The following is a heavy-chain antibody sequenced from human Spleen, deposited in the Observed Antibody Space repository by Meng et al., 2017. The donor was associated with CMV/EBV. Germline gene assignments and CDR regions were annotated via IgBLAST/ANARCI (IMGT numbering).Heavy chain of an antibody. D-gene: IGHD1-26*01. CDR3: ARSWGGMDV. CDR2: ISYDGSNK. CDR1: GFTFSSYA. Sequence: GESLKISCAASGFTFSSYAMHWVRQAPGKGLEWVAVISYDGSNKYYADSVKGRFTISRDNSKNTPYLQMNSLRAEDTAVYYCARSWGGMDVWGQGTTVTVSS. J-gene: IGHJ6*02. V-gene: IGHV3-30*04.